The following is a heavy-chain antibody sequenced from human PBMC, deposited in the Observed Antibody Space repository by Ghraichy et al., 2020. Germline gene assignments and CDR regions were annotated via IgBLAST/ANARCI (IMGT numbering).Heavy chain of an antibody. CDR3: ARSRGGLPPGWNDY. Sequence: SETLSLTCTVSGVFISSYYWSWIRQPPGKGLEWIGYISYSGSTNYNPSLKSRVTISVDTSKNQFSLKLSSVTAADTAVYYCARSRGGLPPGWNDYWGQGTLVTVSS. D-gene: IGHD1-1*01. CDR1: GVFISSYY. CDR2: ISYSGST. J-gene: IGHJ4*02. V-gene: IGHV4-59*01.